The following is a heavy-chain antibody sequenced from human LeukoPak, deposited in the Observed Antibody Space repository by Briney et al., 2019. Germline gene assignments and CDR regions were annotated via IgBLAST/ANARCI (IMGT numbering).Heavy chain of an antibody. D-gene: IGHD6-13*01. V-gene: IGHV1-18*01. Sequence: ASVKVSCKASGYTFTSYGINWVRQAPGQGLEWMGWISAYNGNTNYAQKLQGRITMTTDTSTSTAYMELRSLRSDDTAVYYCASSSESSSWPYYFDYWGQGTLVTVSS. CDR1: GYTFTSYG. J-gene: IGHJ4*02. CDR2: ISAYNGNT. CDR3: ASSSESSSWPYYFDY.